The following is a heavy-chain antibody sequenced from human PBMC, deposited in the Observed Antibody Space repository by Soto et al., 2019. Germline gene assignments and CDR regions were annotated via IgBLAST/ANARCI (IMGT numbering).Heavy chain of an antibody. CDR2: IYWDDDK. D-gene: IGHD6-25*01. V-gene: IGHV2-5*02. CDR3: APSSAPRLFDY. CDR1: GFSLTTSGVG. J-gene: IGHJ4*02. Sequence: QITLKESGPTLVGPTQTLTLTCTFSGFSLTTSGVGVGWIRQPPGKALEWLALIYWDDDKHYSPSLKTRLTITKDTSKTPVVLTMTNIDPVDTATYYCAPSSAPRLFDYWGQGTLVTVSS.